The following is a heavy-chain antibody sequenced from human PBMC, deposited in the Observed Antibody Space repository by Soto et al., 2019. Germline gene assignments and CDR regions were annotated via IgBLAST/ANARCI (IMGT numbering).Heavy chain of an antibody. Sequence: EVQLVESGGGLVKPGGSLRLSCAASGFTFSSYSMNWVRQAPGKGLEWVSSISSSSSYIYYADSVKGRFTISRDNAKNSLYLQMNSLRAEDTAVYYCARGEDILTVYYDYYMDVWGKGTTVTVSS. CDR1: GFTFSSYS. J-gene: IGHJ6*03. D-gene: IGHD3-9*01. V-gene: IGHV3-21*01. CDR2: ISSSSSYI. CDR3: ARGEDILTVYYDYYMDV.